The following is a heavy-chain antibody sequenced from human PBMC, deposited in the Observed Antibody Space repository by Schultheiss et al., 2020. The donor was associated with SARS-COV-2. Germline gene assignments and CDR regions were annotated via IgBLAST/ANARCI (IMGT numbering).Heavy chain of an antibody. Sequence: GGSLRLSCAASGFTFSSYAMSWVRQAPGKGLEWVSSISNSHYILYADSVKGRFTISRDNAKNSLYLQMNSLRAEDTAVYYCASYDSSGYYTFDYWGQGTLVTVSS. CDR2: ISNSHYI. D-gene: IGHD3-22*01. CDR3: ASYDSSGYYTFDY. J-gene: IGHJ4*02. CDR1: GFTFSSYA. V-gene: IGHV3-21*01.